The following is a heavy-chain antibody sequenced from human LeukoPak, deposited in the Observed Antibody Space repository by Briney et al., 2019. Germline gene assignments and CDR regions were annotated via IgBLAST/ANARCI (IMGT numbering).Heavy chain of an antibody. J-gene: IGHJ5*02. Sequence: KPSETLSLTCAVYGGSFSGYYWSWIRQPPGKGLEWIGEINHSGSTNYNPSLKSRVTISVDTSKNQFSLKLSSVTAADTAVYYCARAPSYSSGWYGGKFWFDPWGQGTLVTVSS. CDR1: GGSFSGYY. CDR2: INHSGST. D-gene: IGHD6-19*01. CDR3: ARAPSYSSGWYGGKFWFDP. V-gene: IGHV4-34*01.